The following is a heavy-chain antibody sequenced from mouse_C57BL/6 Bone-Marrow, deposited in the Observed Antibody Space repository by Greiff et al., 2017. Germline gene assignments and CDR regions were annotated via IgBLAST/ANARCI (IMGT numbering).Heavy chain of an antibody. V-gene: IGHV1-54*01. CDR3: ANLLWLRGCDMDD. CDR1: GYAFTNYL. CDR2: IHPRSGGT. D-gene: IGHD2-2*01. Sequence: QVQLQQSGAELVRPGTSVKVSCKASGYAFTNYLIEWVKQRPGQGLEWIGVIHPRSGGTNYNEKFKGKATLTADKSSRTAYMQLSSLTSEDAAVYFCANLLWLRGCDMDDWGTGTTVTVSS. J-gene: IGHJ1*03.